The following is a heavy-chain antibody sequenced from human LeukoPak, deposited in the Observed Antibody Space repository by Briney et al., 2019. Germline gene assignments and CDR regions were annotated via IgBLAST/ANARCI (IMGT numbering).Heavy chain of an antibody. D-gene: IGHD3-10*02. J-gene: IGHJ4*02. Sequence: SQTLSLTCAISGDSVSSNSAAWNWIRQSPARGLEWLVRTYYRSKWYNDYAVSVKSRITINPDTSRNQFSLQLESVTPDDTAMYYCTRTGMFADSWGQGTLVTVSS. CDR2: TYYRSKWYN. CDR3: TRTGMFADS. V-gene: IGHV6-1*01. CDR1: GDSVSSNSAA.